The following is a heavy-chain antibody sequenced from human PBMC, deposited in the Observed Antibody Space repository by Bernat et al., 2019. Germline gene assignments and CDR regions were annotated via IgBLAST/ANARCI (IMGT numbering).Heavy chain of an antibody. D-gene: IGHD1-1*01. Sequence: EVQLVESGGGLVQPGGSLRLSCAASGFTFSSYSMNWVRQAPGKGLEWVSSISSSGSYIYYADSVKGRFTISRDNAKNSLYLQMNSLRDEDTAEYYCAGDNWSEWDAFDIWGQGTLVTVSS. CDR1: GFTFSSYS. CDR3: AGDNWSEWDAFDI. J-gene: IGHJ3*02. CDR2: ISSSGSYI. V-gene: IGHV3-21*01.